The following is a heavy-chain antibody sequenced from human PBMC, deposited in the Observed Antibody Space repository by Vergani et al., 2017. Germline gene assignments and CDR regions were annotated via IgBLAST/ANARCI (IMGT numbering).Heavy chain of an antibody. CDR2: FNPSVGHT. V-gene: IGHV1-46*03. CDR3: ARGDYGILTGYRY. D-gene: IGHD3-9*01. CDR1: GYTFSNYH. Sequence: QVQVVQSGAEVKKFGASVKVSCKPSGYTFSNYHMHWVRQAPGQGLEWMGIFNPSVGHTNYAQKFQGRVTMTRDTSPSTVYMELSSLRSVDTAMYYCARGDYGILTGYRYWGEGTLVSVS. J-gene: IGHJ4*02.